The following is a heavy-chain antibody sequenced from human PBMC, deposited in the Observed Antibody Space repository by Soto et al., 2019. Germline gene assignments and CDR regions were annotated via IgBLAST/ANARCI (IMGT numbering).Heavy chain of an antibody. V-gene: IGHV4-59*12. D-gene: IGHD6-19*01. J-gene: IGHJ6*02. CDR2: IYYTGST. CDR1: GGSIGSYY. CDR3: ARSVGSGLSGYGMDV. Sequence: PSETLSLTCTVSGGSIGSYYWSWFRQPPGKGLDWIGYIYYTGSTDYNPSLKSRVTISEDTSKNQFSLKLSSVTAADTAVYYCARSVGSGLSGYGMDVWGQGITVTVSS.